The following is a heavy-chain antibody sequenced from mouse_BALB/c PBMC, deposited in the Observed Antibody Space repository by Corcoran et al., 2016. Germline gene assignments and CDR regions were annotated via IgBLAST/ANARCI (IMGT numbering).Heavy chain of an antibody. CDR2: INPDSRTI. J-gene: IGHJ3*01. Sequence: EVKLLESGGGLVQPGGSLKLSCAASGFDFSRYWMSWVRQAPGKGLEWIGEINPDSRTINYTPSLKDKFIISRENAKNTLYLQMSKVRSEDTALYYCARPVTTAFAYWGQGTLVTVSA. CDR3: ARPVTTAFAY. V-gene: IGHV4-1*02. D-gene: IGHD1-2*01. CDR1: GFDFSRYW.